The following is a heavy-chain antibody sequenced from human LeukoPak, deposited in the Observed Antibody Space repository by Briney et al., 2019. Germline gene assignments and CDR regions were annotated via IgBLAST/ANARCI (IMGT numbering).Heavy chain of an antibody. Sequence: SGTLSLTCTVSGGSISSGGYYWSWIRQHPGKGLEWIGYIYYSGSTYYNPSLKSRVTISVDTSKNQFSLKLSSVTAADTAVYYCARAGHTPTHDAFDIWGQGQWSPSLQ. CDR2: IYYSGST. CDR3: ARAGHTPTHDAFDI. V-gene: IGHV4-31*03. CDR1: GGSISSGGYY. D-gene: IGHD2-21*01. J-gene: IGHJ3*02.